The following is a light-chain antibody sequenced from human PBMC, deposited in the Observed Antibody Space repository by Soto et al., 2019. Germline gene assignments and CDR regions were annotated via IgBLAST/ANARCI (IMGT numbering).Light chain of an antibody. CDR3: QQTYNTPIT. J-gene: IGKJ5*01. V-gene: IGKV1-39*01. Sequence: IQLTQSPSSLSASVGDRVTITCRASQAIRTALGWYQQKPGKAPNLLIYAASSLQSGVPSRFSGSGSGTDFTLTISSLQPEDFATYYCQQTYNTPITFGQGTRLEIK. CDR1: QAIRTA. CDR2: AAS.